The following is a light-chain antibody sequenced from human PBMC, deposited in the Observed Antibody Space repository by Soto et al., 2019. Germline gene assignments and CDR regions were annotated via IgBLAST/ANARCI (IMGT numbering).Light chain of an antibody. Sequence: ETVLTQSPGTLSLSPGERATVSCRASQSVGGSSLAWYQQRPGQAPRLLIYDTSKRATGIPDRFSGSGSGTDFTLTNSRLEPEDFAVYYCQQYQNSPRTFGQGTKVEIK. CDR2: DTS. V-gene: IGKV3-20*01. CDR1: QSVGGSS. J-gene: IGKJ1*01. CDR3: QQYQNSPRT.